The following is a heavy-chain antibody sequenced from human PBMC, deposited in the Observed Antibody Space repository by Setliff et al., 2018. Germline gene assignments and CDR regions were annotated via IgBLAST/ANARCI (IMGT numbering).Heavy chain of an antibody. Sequence: SVKVSCKASGGTFSSYDISWVRQAPGQGLEWMGRIIPIFGTANYAQKFQGRVTITADKSTSTAYMELSRLRSEDTAVYYCARGYRGYYNFWSGSQGANWFDPWGQGTLVTVSS. CDR3: ARGYRGYYNFWSGSQGANWFDP. V-gene: IGHV1-69*06. CDR2: IIPIFGTA. CDR1: GGTFSSYD. J-gene: IGHJ5*02. D-gene: IGHD3-3*01.